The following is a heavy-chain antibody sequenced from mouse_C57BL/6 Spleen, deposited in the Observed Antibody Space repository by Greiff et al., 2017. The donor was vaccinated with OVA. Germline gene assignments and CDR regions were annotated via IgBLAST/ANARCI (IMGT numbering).Heavy chain of an antibody. CDR2: IYPGDGDT. CDR1: GYAFSSYW. CDR3: ARYEDGNYDAMDY. J-gene: IGHJ4*01. V-gene: IGHV1-80*01. Sequence: LVESGAELVKPGASVKISCKASGYAFSSYWMNWVKQRPGKGLEWIGQIYPGDGDTNYNGKFKGKATLTADKSSSTAYMQLSSLTSEDSAVYFCARYEDGNYDAMDYWGQGTSVTVSS. D-gene: IGHD2-1*01.